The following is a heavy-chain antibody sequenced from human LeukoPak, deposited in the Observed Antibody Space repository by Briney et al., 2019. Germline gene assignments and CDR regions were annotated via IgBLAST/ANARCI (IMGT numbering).Heavy chain of an antibody. CDR3: ARIGYSSSSIDY. D-gene: IGHD6-13*01. V-gene: IGHV3-7*01. J-gene: IGHJ4*02. Sequence: GGSLRLSCAASGFTFTTYWVSWVRQAPGKGLEWVANIKEDGSIKYYVDSVKGRLTISRDNAKSSVYLQVNSLRAEDTALYYCARIGYSSSSIDYWGQGTLVTVSS. CDR2: IKEDGSIK. CDR1: GFTFTTYW.